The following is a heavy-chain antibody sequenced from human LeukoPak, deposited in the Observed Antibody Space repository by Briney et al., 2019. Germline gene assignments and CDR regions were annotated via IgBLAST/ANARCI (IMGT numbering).Heavy chain of an antibody. V-gene: IGHV3-30*18. Sequence: GGSLRLSCATSGFTFSTYGMDWVRQAPGKGLEWVAVISYDGTKKYYVDSVKGRFTISRDNSKNTLYLQMDSLISEDTAVYYCAKEGARNSRWPRNFDSWGQGTLVTVSS. CDR1: GFTFSTYG. CDR2: ISYDGTKK. J-gene: IGHJ4*02. D-gene: IGHD6-13*01. CDR3: AKEGARNSRWPRNFDS.